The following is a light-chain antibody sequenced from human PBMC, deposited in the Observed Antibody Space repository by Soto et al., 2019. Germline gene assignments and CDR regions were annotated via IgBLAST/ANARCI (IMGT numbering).Light chain of an antibody. Sequence: DLVMTQSPLSLPVTPGEPASISCRSSQSLLHSNGYTYLDWYLQKPGQSPQLLIYMGSNRASGVPDRFSGSGSGTDFTLKISRVEAEDVGVYYCMQPLQSPWTFGQGTKVEIK. J-gene: IGKJ1*01. CDR2: MGS. CDR1: QSLLHSNGYTY. CDR3: MQPLQSPWT. V-gene: IGKV2-28*01.